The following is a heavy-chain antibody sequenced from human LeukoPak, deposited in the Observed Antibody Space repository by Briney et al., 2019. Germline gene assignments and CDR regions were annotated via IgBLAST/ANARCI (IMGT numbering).Heavy chain of an antibody. CDR3: ASIAYYYDSSGYEYFQH. Sequence: SETLSLTCTVSGGSVSSYYWSWIRQPPGKGLEWIGYIYYSGSTNYNPSLKSRVTISVDTSKNQFSLKLSSVTAADTAVYYCASIAYYYDSSGYEYFQHWGQGTLVTVSS. V-gene: IGHV4-59*02. J-gene: IGHJ1*01. CDR2: IYYSGST. CDR1: GGSVSSYY. D-gene: IGHD3-22*01.